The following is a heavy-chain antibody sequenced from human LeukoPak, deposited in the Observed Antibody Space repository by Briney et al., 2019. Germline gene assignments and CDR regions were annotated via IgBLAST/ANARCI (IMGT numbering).Heavy chain of an antibody. CDR2: ISGSGGST. Sequence: GSLRLSCAASGFTLSSYAMSWVRQAPGKGLEWVSAISGSGGSTYYADSVKGRFTISRDNSKNTLYLQMNSLRAEDTAVYYCAKDRRHYYDSSGYTFQHWGQGTLVTVSS. V-gene: IGHV3-23*01. CDR1: GFTLSSYA. D-gene: IGHD3-22*01. J-gene: IGHJ1*01. CDR3: AKDRRHYYDSSGYTFQH.